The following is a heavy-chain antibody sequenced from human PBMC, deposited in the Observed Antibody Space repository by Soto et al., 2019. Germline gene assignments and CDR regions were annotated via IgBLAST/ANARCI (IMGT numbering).Heavy chain of an antibody. Sequence: QVQLVQSGAEVKKPGSSVKVSCKASGGTFSSYAISWVRQAPGQGLEWMGGIIPIFGTANYAQKFQGRVTITADESTSTAYMELSSLGSEDTAVYYCARDQAMGEISPRDYYGMDVWGQGTTVTVSS. J-gene: IGHJ6*02. D-gene: IGHD5-18*01. V-gene: IGHV1-69*01. CDR3: ARDQAMGEISPRDYYGMDV. CDR2: IIPIFGTA. CDR1: GGTFSSYA.